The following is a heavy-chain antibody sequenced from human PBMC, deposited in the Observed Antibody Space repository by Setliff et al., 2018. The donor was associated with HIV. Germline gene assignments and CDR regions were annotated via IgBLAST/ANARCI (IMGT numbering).Heavy chain of an antibody. Sequence: SETLSLTCTVSAGSIRSSTYYWAWIRQPPGKGLEWIGTIYYSGSTYYHPSLKSRATISVDMSKNQFSLRLSSVTAADTAVYYCIIAYSSGWLAPMGFDSWGQGTLVTVSS. CDR3: IIAYSSGWLAPMGFDS. D-gene: IGHD6-19*01. J-gene: IGHJ4*02. V-gene: IGHV4-39*01. CDR2: IYYSGST. CDR1: AGSIRSSTYY.